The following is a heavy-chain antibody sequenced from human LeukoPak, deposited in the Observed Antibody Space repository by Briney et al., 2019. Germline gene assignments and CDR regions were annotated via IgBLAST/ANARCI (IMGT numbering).Heavy chain of an antibody. Sequence: ASVKVSCKASGFTFSNSAVQWVRQARGQRLEWVGWIVVDSGNTNYAQNFQERVTITRDMSTTTAYMELSSLRFEDTAVYYCAVHLGFSSWTAHRGILDYWGQGTPVTVSS. J-gene: IGHJ4*02. CDR3: AVHLGFSSWTAHRGILDY. CDR2: IVVDSGNT. V-gene: IGHV1-58*01. D-gene: IGHD6-19*01. CDR1: GFTFSNSA.